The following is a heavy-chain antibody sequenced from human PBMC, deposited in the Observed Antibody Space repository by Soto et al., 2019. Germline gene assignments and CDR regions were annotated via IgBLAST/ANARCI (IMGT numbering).Heavy chain of an antibody. CDR3: ARRDGYNFDD. CDR2: INSNGGST. J-gene: IGHJ4*02. Sequence: PGGSLRLACAASGFTFSSYAMHWVRQAPGKGLEYVSAINSNGGSTYYANSVKGRFTISRDNSKNTLYLQMGSLRAEDMAVYYCARRDGYNFDDCGQGT. D-gene: IGHD5-12*01. V-gene: IGHV3-64*01. CDR1: GFTFSSYA.